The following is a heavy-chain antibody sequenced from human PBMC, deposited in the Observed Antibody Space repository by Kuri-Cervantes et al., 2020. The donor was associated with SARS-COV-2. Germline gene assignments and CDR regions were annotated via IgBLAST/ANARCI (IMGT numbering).Heavy chain of an antibody. CDR2: ISYDGSNK. CDR3: ARHDIGLGVLMVYARLGAFDI. Sequence: GGSLRLSCTATGFTFISYAMHWVRQVPGKGLEWVAVISYDGSNKYYADSVKGRFTISRDNSKNTLYLQMNSLRAEDTAVYYCARHDIGLGVLMVYARLGAFDIWGQGTMVTVSS. V-gene: IGHV3-30*04. D-gene: IGHD2-8*01. CDR1: GFTFISYA. J-gene: IGHJ3*02.